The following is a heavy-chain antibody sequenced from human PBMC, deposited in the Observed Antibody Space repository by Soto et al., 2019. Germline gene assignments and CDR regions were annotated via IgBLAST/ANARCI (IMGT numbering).Heavy chain of an antibody. V-gene: IGHV3-30*18. J-gene: IGHJ6*02. D-gene: IGHD6-19*01. Sequence: SLRLSCAASGFTFSSYGMHWVRQAPGKGLEWVAVISYDGSNKYYADSVKGRFTISRDNSKNTLYLQMNSLRAEDTAVYYCAKVYSSGWFGGMDVWGQGTTVTVSS. CDR1: GFTFSSYG. CDR3: AKVYSSGWFGGMDV. CDR2: ISYDGSNK.